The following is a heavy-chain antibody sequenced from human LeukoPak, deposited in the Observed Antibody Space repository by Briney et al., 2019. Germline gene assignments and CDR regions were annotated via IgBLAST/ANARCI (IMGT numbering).Heavy chain of an antibody. CDR3: SRIEWGLPPD. Sequence: GGSLRLSCAASGFSVSDYHMEWVRQAPGKGLEWVGRTRNKVNSNSKEYAASVQGRFTISRDDSKNSLFLQMNSLKIEDTAVYYCSRIEWGLPPDWGQGTQVTVSS. CDR1: GFSVSDYH. CDR2: TRNKVNSNSK. J-gene: IGHJ4*02. V-gene: IGHV3-72*01. D-gene: IGHD1-26*01.